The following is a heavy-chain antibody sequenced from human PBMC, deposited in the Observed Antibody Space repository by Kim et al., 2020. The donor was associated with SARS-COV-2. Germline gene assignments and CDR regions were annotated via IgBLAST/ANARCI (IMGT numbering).Heavy chain of an antibody. Sequence: ASVKVPCKASGYTFTGYYMHWVRQAPGQGLEWMGRINPNSGGTNYAQKFQGRVTMTRDTSISTAYMELSRLRSDDTAVYYCARGETGTTYWFDPWGQGTLVTVSS. V-gene: IGHV1-2*06. J-gene: IGHJ5*02. CDR2: INPNSGGT. CDR1: GYTFTGYY. CDR3: ARGETGTTYWFDP. D-gene: IGHD1-7*01.